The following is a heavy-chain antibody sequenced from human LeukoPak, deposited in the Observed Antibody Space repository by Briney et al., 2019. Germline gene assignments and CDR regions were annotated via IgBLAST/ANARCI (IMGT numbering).Heavy chain of an antibody. J-gene: IGHJ6*04. Sequence: KPSETLSLTCTVSGYSISSGYYWGWIRQPPGKGLEWIGSIYHSGSTYYNPSLKSRVTISVDTSKNQFSLKLSSVTAADTAVYYCAREGHSSGVFLDVWGKGTTVTVSS. D-gene: IGHD6-25*01. V-gene: IGHV4-38-2*02. CDR2: IYHSGST. CDR3: AREGHSSGVFLDV. CDR1: GYSISSGYY.